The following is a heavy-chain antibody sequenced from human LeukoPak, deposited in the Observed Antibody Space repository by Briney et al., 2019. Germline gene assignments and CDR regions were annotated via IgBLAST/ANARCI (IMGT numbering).Heavy chain of an antibody. D-gene: IGHD6-19*01. CDR1: GYTFTSYA. CDR3: TYSSGWTDYYYYYMDV. V-gene: IGHV1-3*03. J-gene: IGHJ6*03. Sequence: GASVKVSCKASGYTFTSYAMHWVRQAPGQRLEWMGWINAGNGNTKYSQEFQGRVTITADKSTSTAYMELSSLRSEDTAVYYCTYSSGWTDYYYYYMDVWGKGTTVTVSS. CDR2: INAGNGNT.